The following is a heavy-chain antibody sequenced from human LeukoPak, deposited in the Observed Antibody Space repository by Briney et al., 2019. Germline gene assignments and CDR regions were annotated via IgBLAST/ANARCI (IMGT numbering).Heavy chain of an antibody. CDR3: STTYYYDSSEGY. D-gene: IGHD3-22*01. J-gene: IGHJ4*02. CDR2: IKSKTDGGTT. CDR1: GFTFSNAW. V-gene: IGHV3-15*07. Sequence: PGGSLRLSCAASGFTFSNAWMNWVRQAPGKGLEWVGRIKSKTDGGTTDYAAPVKGKFTISRDDSKNTLYLQMNSLKTEDTAVYYCSTTYYYDSSEGYWGQGTLVTVSS.